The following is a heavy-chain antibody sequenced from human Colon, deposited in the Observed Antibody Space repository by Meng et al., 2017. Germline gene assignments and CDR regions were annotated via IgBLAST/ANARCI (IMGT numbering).Heavy chain of an antibody. CDR1: AGSFSGFY. CDR2: IDHFGIS. V-gene: IGHV4-34*01. J-gene: IGHJ5*02. Sequence: QGVRGLLEPPSTRSPTRAGPAGSFSGFYWSWIRQPPGKGLEWIGEIDHFGISNYNSSLKGRLTMSVDTSKKQISLTLTSVTAADTAVYYCATGLRHGDWFDPWGPGTLVTVSS. D-gene: IGHD4-17*01. CDR3: ATGLRHGDWFDP.